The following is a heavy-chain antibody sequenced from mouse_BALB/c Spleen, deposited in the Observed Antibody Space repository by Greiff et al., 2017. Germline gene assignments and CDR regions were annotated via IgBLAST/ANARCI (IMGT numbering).Heavy chain of an antibody. Sequence: QVQLKESGPGLVAPSQSPSITCTVSGVSLTRYGVHWVRQPPGKGLEWLGVIWAGGSTNYYSALMSRLSISKDNSKSQVFLKMNSLQTDDTAMYYCARIYYDYDDAPAWFAYWGQGTLVTVSA. CDR1: GVSLTRYG. D-gene: IGHD2-4*01. CDR3: ARIYYDYDDAPAWFAY. V-gene: IGHV2-9*02. CDR2: IWAGGST. J-gene: IGHJ3*01.